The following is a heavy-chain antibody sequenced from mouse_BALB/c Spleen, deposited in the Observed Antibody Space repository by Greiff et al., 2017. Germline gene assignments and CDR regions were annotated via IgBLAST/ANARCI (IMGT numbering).Heavy chain of an antibody. J-gene: IGHJ2*01. CDR1: GFNIKDYY. CDR3: NARRGQFIPVDY. D-gene: IGHD1-2*01. V-gene: IGHV14-4*02. CDR2: IDPENGDT. Sequence: EVQLQQSGAELVRSGASVKLSCTASGFNIKDYYMHWVKQRPEQGLEWIGWIDPENGDTEYAPKFQGKATMTADTSSNTAYLQLSSLTSEDTAVYYCNARRGQFIPVDYWGQGTTLTVSS.